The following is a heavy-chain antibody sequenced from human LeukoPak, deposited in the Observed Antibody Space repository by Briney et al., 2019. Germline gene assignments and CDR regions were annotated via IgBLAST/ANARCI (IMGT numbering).Heavy chain of an antibody. V-gene: IGHV3-23*01. D-gene: IGHD3-22*01. CDR2: IRGSGGNT. J-gene: IGHJ4*02. CDR3: AKDGGDYYDTSGYPDY. CDR1: GFTFSSYA. Sequence: GGSLRLSCAASGFTFSSYAMSWVRQAPGKGLEWVSAIRGSGGNTFYADSVKGRFTISRDNSKNTLCLQMNSLRAEDTAVYYCAKDGGDYYDTSGYPDYWGQGTLVTVSS.